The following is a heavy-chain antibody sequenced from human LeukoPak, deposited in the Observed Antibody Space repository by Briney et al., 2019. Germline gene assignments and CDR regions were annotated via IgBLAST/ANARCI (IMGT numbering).Heavy chain of an antibody. V-gene: IGHV3-23*01. CDR3: AKDLYYSNYVLCSDY. CDR1: GFTFNTFW. D-gene: IGHD4-11*01. CDR2: ISGSGGST. J-gene: IGHJ4*02. Sequence: GGSLRLSCAASGFTFNTFWMTWVRQAPGKGLEWVSAISGSGGSTYYADSVKGRFTISRDNSKNTLYLQMNSLRAEDTAVYYCAKDLYYSNYVLCSDYWGQGTLVTVSS.